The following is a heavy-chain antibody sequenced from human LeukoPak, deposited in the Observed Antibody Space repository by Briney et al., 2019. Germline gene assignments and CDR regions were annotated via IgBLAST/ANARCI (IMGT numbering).Heavy chain of an antibody. Sequence: GGSLRLSCAASGFSFSTYGMHWVRQAPGKGLEWVAFIRYDVSNKYYADSVKGRFTISRDNSKNTLYLQTNSLRVEDTAVYYCAKGRPEVWFGELLFWGQGTLVTVSS. J-gene: IGHJ4*02. D-gene: IGHD3-10*01. CDR1: GFSFSTYG. V-gene: IGHV3-30*02. CDR3: AKGRPEVWFGELLF. CDR2: IRYDVSNK.